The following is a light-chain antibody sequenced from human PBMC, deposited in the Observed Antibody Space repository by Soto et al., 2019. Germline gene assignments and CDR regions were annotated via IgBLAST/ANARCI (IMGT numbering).Light chain of an antibody. CDR3: QAWDSSTPVV. J-gene: IGLJ2*01. Sequence: SYELTQPPSVSVSPGQTASITCSGDKLGDKYACWYQQKPGQSPVLVIYQDSKRPSGIPERFSGSKSGNTATLTISGTQAMDEADYYCQAWDSSTPVVFSGGTKLTVL. CDR1: KLGDKY. CDR2: QDS. V-gene: IGLV3-1*01.